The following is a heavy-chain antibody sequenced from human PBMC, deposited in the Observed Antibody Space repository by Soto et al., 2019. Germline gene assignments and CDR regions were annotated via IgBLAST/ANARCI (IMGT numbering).Heavy chain of an antibody. CDR1: GFTISTFA. CDR3: AKDAVYNDGLWLMDS. D-gene: IGHD2-21*01. Sequence: GGSLRLSCAASGFTISTFAMTWVRQAPGKGLESVCGMTGSGATIHYADSVKGRFTISKDNSRNVLYLQMDYLRDEDTAVYYCAKDAVYNDGLWLMDSWGQGTLVTVSS. J-gene: IGHJ4*02. V-gene: IGHV3-23*01. CDR2: MTGSGATI.